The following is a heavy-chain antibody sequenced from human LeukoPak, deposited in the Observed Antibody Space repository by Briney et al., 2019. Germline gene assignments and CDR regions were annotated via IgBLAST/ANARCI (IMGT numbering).Heavy chain of an antibody. Sequence: GGSLRLSCTASGFTFSNYAMSWVRQAPGKGLEWVSAISGNGGSTFDADSVKGRFTISRDNSKNTLYLQMNSLRAEDTAIYYCAKDVFELYDIYDHWGQGTLDTVSS. D-gene: IGHD3-9*01. CDR3: AKDVFELYDIYDH. V-gene: IGHV3-23*01. J-gene: IGHJ4*02. CDR1: GFTFSNYA. CDR2: ISGNGGST.